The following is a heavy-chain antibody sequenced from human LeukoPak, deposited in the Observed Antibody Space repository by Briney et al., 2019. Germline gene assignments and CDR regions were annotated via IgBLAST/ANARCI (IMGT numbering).Heavy chain of an antibody. CDR2: IKQDGSEK. CDR3: AKDPTYYYDSSAAFDP. J-gene: IGHJ5*02. V-gene: IGHV3-7*03. CDR1: GFTFSSYW. Sequence: PGGSLRLSCAASGFTFSSYWMSWVRQAPGKGLEWVANIKQDGSEKYYVDSVKGRFTISRGNAKNSLYLQMNSLRAEDTAVYYCAKDPTYYYDSSAAFDPWGQGTPVTVSS. D-gene: IGHD3-22*01.